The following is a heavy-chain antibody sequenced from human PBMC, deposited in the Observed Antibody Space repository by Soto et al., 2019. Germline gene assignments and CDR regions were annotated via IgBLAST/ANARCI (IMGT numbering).Heavy chain of an antibody. J-gene: IGHJ4*02. CDR3: ARDRRYSYGYVHFDY. Sequence: LSLTCAVYGGSFSGYYWSWIRQPPGKGLEWIGEINHSGSTNYNPSLKSRVTISVDTSKNQFSLKLSSVTVADMAVYYCARDRRYSYGYVHFDYWGQGTLVTV. CDR2: INHSGST. D-gene: IGHD5-18*01. V-gene: IGHV4-34*01. CDR1: GGSFSGYY.